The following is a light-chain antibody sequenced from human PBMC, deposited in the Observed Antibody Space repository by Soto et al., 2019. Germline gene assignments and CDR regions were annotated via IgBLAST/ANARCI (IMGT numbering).Light chain of an antibody. J-gene: IGKJ4*01. V-gene: IGKV3-15*01. CDR2: GAS. CDR1: QSVSSN. CDR3: QQDNHWPLT. Sequence: EMVMTQSPATLSVSPGERATLSCRASQSVSSNLAWYQQKPGQAPRLLIYGASTRATGIPARFSGSGSGTEFTLTISSLQSEDFAVYYCQQDNHWPLTFGGGTKVDIK.